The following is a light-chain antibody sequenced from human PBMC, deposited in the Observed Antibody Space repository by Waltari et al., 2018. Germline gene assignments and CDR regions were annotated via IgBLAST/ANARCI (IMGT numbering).Light chain of an antibody. J-gene: IGLJ1*01. CDR2: DVS. V-gene: IGLV2-14*01. CDR3: SSYTSSGTLV. Sequence: QSALTQPASVSGSPGQAITLSCPATSSDVCGYNYGPWYQQHPGKAPKLMIYDVSKRPSGVSKRFSGSKSGNTASLTISGLQAEDEADYYCSSYTSSGTLVFGTGTKVTVL. CDR1: SSDVCGYNY.